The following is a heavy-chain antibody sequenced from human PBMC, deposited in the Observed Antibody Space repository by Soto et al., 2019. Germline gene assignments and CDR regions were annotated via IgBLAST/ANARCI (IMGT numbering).Heavy chain of an antibody. D-gene: IGHD5-12*01. Sequence: QVQLVQSGAEVTRPGASVKVSCKASGYTFLNYDVAWVRRAPGQGLEWMGWISISKGKTYYQQSLQGRVTMTTDAGTTTAYMEVRSLRSEDTAVYYCARKGYIGNFGLDVWGQGATVTGSS. J-gene: IGHJ6*02. CDR1: GYTFLNYD. CDR3: ARKGYIGNFGLDV. CDR2: ISISKGKT. V-gene: IGHV1-18*01.